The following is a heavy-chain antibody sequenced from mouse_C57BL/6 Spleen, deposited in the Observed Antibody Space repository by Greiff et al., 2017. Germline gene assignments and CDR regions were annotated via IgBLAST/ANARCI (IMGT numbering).Heavy chain of an antibody. CDR3: TRSYYGSSYDAMDY. CDR2: IDPETGGT. Sequence: VQLQQSGAELVRPGASVTLSCKASGYTFTDYEMHWVKQTPVHGLEWIGAIDPETGGTAYNQKFKGKAILTADKSSSTAYMELRSLTSEDSAVYYCTRSYYGSSYDAMDYCGQGTSVTVSS. CDR1: GYTFTDYE. V-gene: IGHV1-15*01. J-gene: IGHJ4*01. D-gene: IGHD1-1*01.